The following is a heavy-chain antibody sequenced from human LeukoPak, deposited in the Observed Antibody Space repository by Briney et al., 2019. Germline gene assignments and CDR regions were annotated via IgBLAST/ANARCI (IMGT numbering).Heavy chain of an antibody. Sequence: GASVKVSCKASGYTFTSYYMHWVRQAPGQGLEWMGIINPSGGSTSYAQKFQGRVTMTRNTSISTAYMELSSLRSEDTAVYYCARGSIAVAGALRHWGQGTLVTVSS. CDR3: ARGSIAVAGALRH. D-gene: IGHD6-19*01. CDR1: GYTFTSYY. J-gene: IGHJ1*01. CDR2: INPSGGST. V-gene: IGHV1-46*01.